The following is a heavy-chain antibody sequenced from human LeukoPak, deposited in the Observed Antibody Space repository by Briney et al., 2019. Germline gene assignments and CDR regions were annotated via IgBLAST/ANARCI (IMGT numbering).Heavy chain of an antibody. V-gene: IGHV3-69-1*02. CDR2: VSASSDI. D-gene: IGHD6-6*01. CDR3: ARYTSSISFDY. CDR1: GFTFSSYT. J-gene: IGHJ4*02. Sequence: GGSLRLSCAASGFTFSSYTMNWVRQAPGKGLQWVSTVSASSDIHYSDSVKGRFTISRDNVKNSLYVQMNSLRAEDTAVYYCARYTSSISFDYWGQGTLVTVSS.